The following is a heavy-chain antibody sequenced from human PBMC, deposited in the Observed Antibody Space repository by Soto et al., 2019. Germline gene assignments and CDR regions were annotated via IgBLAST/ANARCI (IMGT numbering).Heavy chain of an antibody. Sequence: GASGKVSCKRSGYPLTDYFIHWVRQAPGQGLEWMGIISLYHHSTSYAQKFQGRLTVTADTSTTTVYMDLSSLTSEDSAVYWCARELYSCGGDCPYYMDYWGQGTPVSV. CDR1: GYPLTDYF. D-gene: IGHD2-21*02. CDR3: ARELYSCGGDCPYYMDY. CDR2: ISLYHHST. V-gene: IGHV1-46*01. J-gene: IGHJ4*02.